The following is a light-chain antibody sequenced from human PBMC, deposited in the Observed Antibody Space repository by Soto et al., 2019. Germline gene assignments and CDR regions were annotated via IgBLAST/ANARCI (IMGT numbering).Light chain of an antibody. CDR3: QQYDTSPPMYT. J-gene: IGKJ2*01. CDR1: QSVDSTY. Sequence: EIVLTQSPGTLSWSPGEGTTLSCRASQSVDSTYLAWYQQKPDQSPRLLIYATSTRAAGIPDRFSGSGSGTDFPLTISRLEPNDVADYYCQQYDTSPPMYTFGQGTKVDIK. V-gene: IGKV3-20*01. CDR2: ATS.